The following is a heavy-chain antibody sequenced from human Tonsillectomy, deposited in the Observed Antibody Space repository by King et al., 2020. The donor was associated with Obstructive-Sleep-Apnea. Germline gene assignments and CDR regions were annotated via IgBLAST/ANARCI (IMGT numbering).Heavy chain of an antibody. J-gene: IGHJ3*02. CDR1: GFIFDDYA. V-gene: IGHV3-9*01. D-gene: IGHD6-13*01. CDR2: ITWNGGSI. Sequence: VQLVESGGGLIQPGRSLRLSCVASGFIFDDYAMHWVRHAPGKGLEWVSGITWNGGSIAYADSVKGRFTISRDNAKKSLYLQMNRLRIEDTALYYCARDTGILHEIRAAFDMWGQGTMVAVSS. CDR3: ARDTGILHEIRAAFDM.